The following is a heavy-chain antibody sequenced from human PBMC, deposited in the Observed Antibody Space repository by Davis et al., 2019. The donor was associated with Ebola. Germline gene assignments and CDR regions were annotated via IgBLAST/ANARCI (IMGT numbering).Heavy chain of an antibody. V-gene: IGHV6-1*01. CDR3: ARGWLRVGFDS. Sequence: PSETLSLTCAISGDSVSSNSGAWNWIRQSPSSGLEWLGRTYYNSKWFNDYAVSVKSRITINPDTSKNQFSLKLNSVTPEDTAVYYCARGWLRVGFDSWGQGTLVTVSS. D-gene: IGHD5-12*01. CDR1: GDSVSSNSGA. CDR2: TYYNSKWFN. J-gene: IGHJ4*02.